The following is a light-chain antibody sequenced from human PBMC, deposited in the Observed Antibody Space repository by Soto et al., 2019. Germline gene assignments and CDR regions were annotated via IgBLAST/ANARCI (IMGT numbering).Light chain of an antibody. Sequence: QSVLTQPASVSGSPGQSITISCSGTSSDVGSYDHVAWYQQFPGKTPKLMIYEVSNRPSGVSSRFSGSKSGNTASLIISGLQAEDEADYYCISYTGSSTSYVFGSGTKLTVL. CDR2: EVS. V-gene: IGLV2-14*01. CDR1: SSDVGSYDH. J-gene: IGLJ1*01. CDR3: ISYTGSSTSYV.